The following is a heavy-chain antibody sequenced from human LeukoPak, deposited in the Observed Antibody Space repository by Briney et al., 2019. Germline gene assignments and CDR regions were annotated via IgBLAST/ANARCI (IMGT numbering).Heavy chain of an antibody. Sequence: PSETLSLTCTVSGGSISSSSYYWGWIRQPPGTGLEWIGSIYYSGSTYYNPSLKSRVTISVDTSKNQFSLKLSSVTAADTAVYYCARSWSGRVDYWGQGTLVTVSS. D-gene: IGHD1-1*01. CDR1: GGSISSSSYY. V-gene: IGHV4-39*01. CDR2: IYYSGST. CDR3: ARSWSGRVDY. J-gene: IGHJ4*02.